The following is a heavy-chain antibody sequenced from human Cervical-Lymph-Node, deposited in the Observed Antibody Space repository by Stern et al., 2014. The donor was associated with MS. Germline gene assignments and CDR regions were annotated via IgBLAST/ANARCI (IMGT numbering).Heavy chain of an antibody. Sequence: QVQLVESGAEVKKPGASVKVSCKASGYTFTSYYMHWVRQAPGQWLEWLGIINPSGGSTSYAQKFQGRVTMTRDTSTSTVYMELSSLRSEDTAVYYCARDHYDSSGYYEWDYWGQGTLVTVSS. J-gene: IGHJ4*02. CDR1: GYTFTSYY. CDR3: ARDHYDSSGYYEWDY. CDR2: INPSGGST. V-gene: IGHV1-46*03. D-gene: IGHD3-22*01.